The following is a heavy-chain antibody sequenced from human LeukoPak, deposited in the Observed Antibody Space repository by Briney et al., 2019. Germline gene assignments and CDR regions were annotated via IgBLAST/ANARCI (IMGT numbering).Heavy chain of an antibody. CDR2: IIPIFGTA. CDR3: ARDLAYCGGDCYSDH. CDR1: GGTFSSYA. D-gene: IGHD2-21*02. V-gene: IGHV1-69*13. J-gene: IGHJ4*02. Sequence: SVKVSCKASGGTFSSYAISWVRQAPGQGLEWMGGIIPIFGTANYAQKFQGRVTITADESTSTAYMELSSLRSEDTAVYYCARDLAYCGGDCYSDHWGPGNPGTVSS.